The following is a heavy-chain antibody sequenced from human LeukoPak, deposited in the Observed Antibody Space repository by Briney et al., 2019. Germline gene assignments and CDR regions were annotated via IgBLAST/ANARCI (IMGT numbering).Heavy chain of an antibody. D-gene: IGHD4-17*01. CDR3: ARSDYGDYDLLTWFDP. CDR1: GGSINNYY. V-gene: IGHV4-4*07. J-gene: IGHJ5*02. Sequence: SETLSLSRIVSGGSINNYYWNWIRQPAGQGLEWRGRIYTSGSTNYNPSLKSRVTMSVDTSKNQFSLKLRSVTAADTAVYYCARSDYGDYDLLTWFDPWGQGTLVTVSS. CDR2: IYTSGST.